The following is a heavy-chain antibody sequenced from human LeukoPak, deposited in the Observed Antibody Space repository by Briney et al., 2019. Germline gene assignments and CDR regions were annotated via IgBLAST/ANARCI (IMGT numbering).Heavy chain of an antibody. CDR3: TTFYHEYSPY. V-gene: IGHV3-15*01. J-gene: IGHJ4*02. CDR2: IKSNADGGTP. CDR1: GFSFMNAW. Sequence: GGSLRLSCAASGFSFMNAWMIWVRQAPGKGLEWVGRIKSNADGGTPDYAAPARGRFTISRDDSKNTLYLQMNSLRTEDTAVYYCTTFYHEYSPYWGRGTLVTVSS. D-gene: IGHD2/OR15-2a*01.